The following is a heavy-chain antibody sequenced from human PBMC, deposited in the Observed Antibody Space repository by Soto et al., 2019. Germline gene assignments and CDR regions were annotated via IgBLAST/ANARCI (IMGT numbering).Heavy chain of an antibody. J-gene: IGHJ4*02. CDR3: ARGGTADPFDF. V-gene: IGHV3-21*01. Sequence: GGSLRLSCAASGFTFISYSMNWVRQAPGKGLEWVSSMSPDSAYIYYADSMKGRFTISRDNAKSSLYLQLYSLRAEDTAVYYCARGGTADPFDFWGQGTLVTVSS. CDR1: GFTFISYS. CDR2: MSPDSAYI.